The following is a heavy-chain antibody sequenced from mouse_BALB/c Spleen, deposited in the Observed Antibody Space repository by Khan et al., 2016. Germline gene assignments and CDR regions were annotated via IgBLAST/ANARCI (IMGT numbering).Heavy chain of an antibody. CDR2: IWAGGGT. J-gene: IGHJ3*01. CDR1: GFSLTSYG. D-gene: IGHD4-1*01. CDR3: VSELGGFAY. Sequence: QVQLQQSGPGLVASSQSLSITCTVSGFSLTSYGIHWVRQPPGKGLEWLGVIWAGGGTNYDSALMSRLSINKDNSKSQVFLKMNSLQTDDTAMYYCVSELGGFAYWGQGTLVTVSA. V-gene: IGHV2-9*02.